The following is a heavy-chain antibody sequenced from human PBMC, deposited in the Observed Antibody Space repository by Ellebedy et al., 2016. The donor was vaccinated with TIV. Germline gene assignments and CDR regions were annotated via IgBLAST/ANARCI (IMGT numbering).Heavy chain of an antibody. CDR1: GFTFSSFA. J-gene: IGHJ2*01. CDR2: INNNGGNT. D-gene: IGHD2-2*01. V-gene: IGHV3-64D*09. Sequence: PGGSLRLSCSASGFTFSSFAMNWIRQARETGREHVSAINNNGGNTFYADLVKGRFTVSRDNSKNNLFLQRSSLRDEDTALYHCAVVSGRWYFYLWGRGTLVTVSS. CDR3: AVVSGRWYFYL.